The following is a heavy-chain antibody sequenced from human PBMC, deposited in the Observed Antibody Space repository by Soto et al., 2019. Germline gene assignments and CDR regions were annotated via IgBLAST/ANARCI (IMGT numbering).Heavy chain of an antibody. CDR1: GYTFTSYY. V-gene: IGHV1-46*01. CDR3: ARAGKGGWYEAGVFDI. Sequence: GASVKVSCKASGYTFTSYYMHWVRQAPGQGLEWMGIINPSGGSTSYAQKFQGRVTMTRDTSTSTVYMELSSLRSEDTAVYYCARAGKGGWYEAGVFDIWGQGTMVTVSS. D-gene: IGHD6-19*01. J-gene: IGHJ3*02. CDR2: INPSGGST.